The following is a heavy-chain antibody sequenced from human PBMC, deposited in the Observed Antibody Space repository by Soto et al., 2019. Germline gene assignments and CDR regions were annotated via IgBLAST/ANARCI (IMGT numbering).Heavy chain of an antibody. V-gene: IGHV3-23*01. J-gene: IGHJ6*04. CDR1: GFTFDIYA. CDR3: GKRSGYDQYYDMDF. Sequence: EVQLLESGGGLVQPRGSLRLSCAASGFTFDIYAMSWVRQAPGKGLEWVSTIIGSGGTPNYADSAKGRFTISRDNSKETLYVQLTRLRAADAAEYYIGKRSGYDQYYDMDFFGEGATGCLSS. CDR2: IIGSGGTP. D-gene: IGHD5-12*01.